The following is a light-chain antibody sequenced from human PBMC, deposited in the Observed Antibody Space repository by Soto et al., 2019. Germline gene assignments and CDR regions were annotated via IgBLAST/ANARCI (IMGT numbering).Light chain of an antibody. CDR2: QDT. Sequence: YELTQPPSVSVSPGQTASITCSGDKLGDKYACWYQQKPGQSPVLVIYQDTKRPSGIPERFSGSNSGTTATLTISGTQAMDEADYYCQVWDSSTEPEVFGGGTKLTVL. CDR1: KLGDKY. CDR3: QVWDSSTEPEV. J-gene: IGLJ2*01. V-gene: IGLV3-1*01.